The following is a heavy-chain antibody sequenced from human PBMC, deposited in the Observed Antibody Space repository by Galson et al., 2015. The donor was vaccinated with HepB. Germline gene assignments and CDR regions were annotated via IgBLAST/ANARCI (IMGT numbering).Heavy chain of an antibody. V-gene: IGHV1-69*05. CDR1: GGTFSSYA. J-gene: IGHJ4*02. D-gene: IGHD2-15*01. CDR3: ARSLVVVAATPDY. CDR2: IIPIFGTA. Sequence: SVKVSCKASGGTFSSYAISWVRQAPGQGLEWMGGIIPIFGTANYAQKFQGRVTMTRDTSTSTVYMELSSLRSEDTAVYYCARSLVVVAATPDYWGQGTLVTVSS.